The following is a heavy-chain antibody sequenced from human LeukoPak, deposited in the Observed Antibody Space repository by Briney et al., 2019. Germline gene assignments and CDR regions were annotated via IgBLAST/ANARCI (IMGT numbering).Heavy chain of an antibody. J-gene: IGHJ4*02. CDR3: ARDHMRQWLSYYFDY. Sequence: ASVKVSCKASGGTFSSYAISWVQQAPGQGLEWMGRIIPILGIANYAQKFQGRVTITADKSTSTAYMELSSLRSEDTAVYYCARDHMRQWLSYYFDYWGQGTLVTASS. CDR2: IIPILGIA. V-gene: IGHV1-69*04. D-gene: IGHD6-19*01. CDR1: GGTFSSYA.